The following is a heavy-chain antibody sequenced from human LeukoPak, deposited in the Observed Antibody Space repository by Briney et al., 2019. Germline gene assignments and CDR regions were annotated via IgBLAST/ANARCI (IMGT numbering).Heavy chain of an antibody. CDR1: VGSISSGDDY. Sequence: SQTLSVTCVVSVGSISSGDDYWGWIRHPPGRGLEWIGYIYYSGITYYNPSLKSRVTMSVDTSKNQHSLKLSSVTAATTVVYYCARAAYDSSAYYYSYFDYWGQGTLVTVSS. CDR2: IYYSGIT. CDR3: ARAAYDSSAYYYSYFDY. J-gene: IGHJ4*02. V-gene: IGHV4-30-4*01. D-gene: IGHD3-22*01.